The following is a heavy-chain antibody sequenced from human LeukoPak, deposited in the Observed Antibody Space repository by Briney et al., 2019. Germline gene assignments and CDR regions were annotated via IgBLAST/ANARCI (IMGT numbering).Heavy chain of an antibody. V-gene: IGHV3-23*01. D-gene: IGHD2-21*02. CDR2: ISGSGGST. CDR3: ANSVGVVVTAGPTY. CDR1: GFTFSSYA. J-gene: IGHJ4*02. Sequence: GGSLRLSCAASGFTFSSYAMNWVRQAPGKGLEWVSAISGSGGSTYYADSVKGRFTISRDNSKNTLYLQMNSLRAEDTAVYYCANSVGVVVTAGPTYWGQGTLVTVSS.